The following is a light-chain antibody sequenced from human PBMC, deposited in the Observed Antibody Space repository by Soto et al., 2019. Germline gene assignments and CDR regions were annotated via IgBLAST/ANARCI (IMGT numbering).Light chain of an antibody. CDR2: QAS. CDR1: QSISNL. CDR3: PHHNNLWT. Sequence: DIQMTQSPSTLSASVGDIVSLTCRASQSISNLLAWYQQKPGKSPQLLIYQASTLGSGVPSRFSGSGSGTEFTLTISSLQSDDFATYYCPHHNNLWTFGQGTKVEI. V-gene: IGKV1-5*03. J-gene: IGKJ1*01.